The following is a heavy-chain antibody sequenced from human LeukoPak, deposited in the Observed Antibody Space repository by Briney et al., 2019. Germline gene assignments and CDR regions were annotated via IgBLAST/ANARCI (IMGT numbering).Heavy chain of an antibody. J-gene: IGHJ5*02. D-gene: IGHD3-10*01. CDR2: IYYSWST. CDR1: GGSISSGGYY. Sequence: SQTLSLTCTVSGGSISSGGYYWSWIRQHPGKGLEWIGYIYYSWSTYYNPSLKSRVTISVDTSKNQFSLKLSSVTAADTAVYYCARVTYYYGSGSYRWFDPWGQGTLVTVSS. V-gene: IGHV4-31*03. CDR3: ARVTYYYGSGSYRWFDP.